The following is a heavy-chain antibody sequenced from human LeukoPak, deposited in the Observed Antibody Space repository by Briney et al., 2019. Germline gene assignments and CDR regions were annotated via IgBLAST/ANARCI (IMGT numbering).Heavy chain of an antibody. CDR1: GFTFSSYA. D-gene: IGHD6-13*01. V-gene: IGHV3-23*01. J-gene: IGHJ1*01. CDR3: ASYSLNVEYFQH. Sequence: QAGGSLRLSCAASGFTFSSYAMSWVRQAPGKGLEWVSAISGSGGSTYYADSVKGRFTISRDNSKNTLYLQMNSLRAEDTAVYYCASYSLNVEYFQHWGQGTLVTVSS. CDR2: ISGSGGST.